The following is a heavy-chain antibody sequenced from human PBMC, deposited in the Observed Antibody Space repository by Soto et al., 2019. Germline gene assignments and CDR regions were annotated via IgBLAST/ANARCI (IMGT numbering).Heavy chain of an antibody. D-gene: IGHD2-2*01. Sequence: QVQLVESGGCVVQPGRSLRLSCAASGFTFSSYGMHWVRQAPGKGLEWVAVIWYDGSNKYYADSVKGRFTISRDNSKNTLYLQMNSLRAEDTAVYYCARGRRVVPAAINIDYWGQGTLVTVSS. CDR2: IWYDGSNK. V-gene: IGHV3-33*01. CDR3: ARGRRVVPAAINIDY. J-gene: IGHJ4*02. CDR1: GFTFSSYG.